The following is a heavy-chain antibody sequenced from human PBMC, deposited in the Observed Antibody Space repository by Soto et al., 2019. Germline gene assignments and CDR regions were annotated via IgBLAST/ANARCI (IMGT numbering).Heavy chain of an antibody. J-gene: IGHJ4*02. Sequence: SLRLSCAASGFTFSDYYMSWIRQAPGKGLEWVSYISSSGSTIYYADSVKGRFTISRDNAKNSLYLQMNSLRAEDTAVYYCARRVRNSSGYKYYFDYWGQGTLVTVSS. D-gene: IGHD3-22*01. CDR2: ISSSGSTI. V-gene: IGHV3-11*01. CDR1: GFTFSDYY. CDR3: ARRVRNSSGYKYYFDY.